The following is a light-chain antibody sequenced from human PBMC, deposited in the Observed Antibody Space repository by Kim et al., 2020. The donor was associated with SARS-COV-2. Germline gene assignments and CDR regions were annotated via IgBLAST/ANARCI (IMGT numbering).Light chain of an antibody. J-gene: IGKJ4*01. CDR3: QQRSNWPALT. CDR2: DAS. V-gene: IGKV3-11*01. Sequence: EIVLTQSPATLSLSPGERATLSCRASQSVTRWLAWYQQKPGQAPRLLIYDASTRATGVPARFSGSGSGTDFTLTISSLEPEDFAIYYCQQRSNWPALTFGGGTKVDIK. CDR1: QSVTRW.